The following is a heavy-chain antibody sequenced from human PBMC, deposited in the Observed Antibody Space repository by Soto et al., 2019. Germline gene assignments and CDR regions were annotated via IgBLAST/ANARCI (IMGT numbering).Heavy chain of an antibody. CDR1: GGSISSYY. CDR3: ARGIVVGYYGMDV. D-gene: IGHD2-21*01. Sequence: PSETLSLTCTVSGGSISSYYWSWIRQPPGKGLEWIGYIYYSGSTNYNPSLKSRVTISVDTSKNQFSLKLSSVTAADTAVYYCARGIVVGYYGMDVWGQGTTVTVSS. CDR2: IYYSGST. J-gene: IGHJ6*02. V-gene: IGHV4-59*01.